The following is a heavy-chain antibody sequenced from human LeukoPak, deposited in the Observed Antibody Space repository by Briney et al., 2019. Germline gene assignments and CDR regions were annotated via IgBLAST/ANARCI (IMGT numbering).Heavy chain of an antibody. Sequence: SETLSLTCAVYGGSFSGYYWSWIRQPPGKGLEWIGELNHSGSTNYNPSLKSRVTISVDTSKNQFSLKLSSVTAADTAVYYCARGLDSSGYYYVDYWGQGTLVTVSS. CDR2: LNHSGST. D-gene: IGHD3-22*01. CDR3: ARGLDSSGYYYVDY. CDR1: GGSFSGYY. V-gene: IGHV4-34*01. J-gene: IGHJ4*02.